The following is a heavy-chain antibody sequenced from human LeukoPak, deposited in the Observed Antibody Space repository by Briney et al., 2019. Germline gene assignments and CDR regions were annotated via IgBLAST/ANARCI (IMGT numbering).Heavy chain of an antibody. CDR2: IYYSGST. D-gene: IGHD6-13*01. CDR3: ARVNTARPLYSSDAFDI. Sequence: SETLSLTCTVSGGSISSSSYYWGWIRQPPGKGLEWIGSIYYSGSTYYNPSLKSRVTISVDTSKNQFSLKLSSVTAADTAVYYCARVNTARPLYSSDAFDIWGQGTMVTVSS. V-gene: IGHV4-39*01. J-gene: IGHJ3*02. CDR1: GGSISSSSYY.